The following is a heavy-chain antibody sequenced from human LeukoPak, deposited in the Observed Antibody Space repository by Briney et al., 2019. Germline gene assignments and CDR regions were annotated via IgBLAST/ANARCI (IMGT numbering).Heavy chain of an antibody. Sequence: PSQTLSLTCTVSGGSISSYYWSWIRQPPGKGLEWIGYIYYSGSTNYNPSLKSRVTISVDTSKNQFSLKLSSVTAADTAVYYCARGVRYYGSSGYNAFDIWGQGTMVTVSS. CDR2: IYYSGST. CDR3: ARGVRYYGSSGYNAFDI. D-gene: IGHD3-22*01. V-gene: IGHV4-59*01. CDR1: GGSISSYY. J-gene: IGHJ3*02.